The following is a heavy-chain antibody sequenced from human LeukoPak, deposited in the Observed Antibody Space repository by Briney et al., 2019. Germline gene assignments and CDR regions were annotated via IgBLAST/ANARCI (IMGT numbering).Heavy chain of an antibody. CDR2: IYYSGST. J-gene: IGHJ5*02. D-gene: IGHD6-13*01. V-gene: IGHV4-39*07. CDR3: ARVPWVAAAGNNWFDP. CDR1: GGSISSSSYY. Sequence: PSETLSLTCTVSGGSISSSSYYWGWIRQPPGKGLEWIGSIYYSGSTYYKPSLKSRVTISVDTSKNQFSLKLSSVTAADTAVYYCARVPWVAAAGNNWFDPWGQGTLVTVSS.